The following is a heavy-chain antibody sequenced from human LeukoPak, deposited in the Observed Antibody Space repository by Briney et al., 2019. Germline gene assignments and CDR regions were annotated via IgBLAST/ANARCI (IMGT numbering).Heavy chain of an antibody. CDR3: ARGPALYCTSSSCLDGVD. CDR1: GFTFSDYA. V-gene: IGHV3-21*01. CDR2: ISSGGSYI. Sequence: TGGSLRLSCAASGFTFSDYAMNWVRQAPGKGLEWVSSISSGGSYISYADSVKGRFTVSRDNAKDSLFLQMRSLRDEDTGVYYCARGPALYCTSSSCLDGVDWGQGTLVSVSS. J-gene: IGHJ4*02. D-gene: IGHD2-2*01.